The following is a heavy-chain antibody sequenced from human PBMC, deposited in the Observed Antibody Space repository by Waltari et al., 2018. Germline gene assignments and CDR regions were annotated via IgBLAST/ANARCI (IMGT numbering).Heavy chain of an antibody. V-gene: IGHV4-39*01. J-gene: IGHJ4*02. D-gene: IGHD4-17*01. Sequence: QLQLQESGPGLVKPSETLSLTCTVSGGSISSSSYYWGWIRQPPGKGLEWIGSIFYSGSTYYNPSSKRRVTISVDTAKNQFSLKLSSVTAADTAVYYCARRGYGDYVSDYWGQGTLVTVSS. CDR2: IFYSGST. CDR1: GGSISSSSYY. CDR3: ARRGYGDYVSDY.